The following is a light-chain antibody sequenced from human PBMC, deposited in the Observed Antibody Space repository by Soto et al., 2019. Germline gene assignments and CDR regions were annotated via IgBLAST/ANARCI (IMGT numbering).Light chain of an antibody. J-gene: IGKJ4*01. CDR2: AAS. CDR3: QQSYSTPST. Sequence: DIQMTHSPSSLSASVGDRVTITCRASQSISSYLNWYQQKLGKAPKLLIYAASSLQSGVPSRFSGSGSGTDFTLTIISLQPEDFATYYYQQSYSTPSTFGGGTKVDI. V-gene: IGKV1-39*01. CDR1: QSISSY.